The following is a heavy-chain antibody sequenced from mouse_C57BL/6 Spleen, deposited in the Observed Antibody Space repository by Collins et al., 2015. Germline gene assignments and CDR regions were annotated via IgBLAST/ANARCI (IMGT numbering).Heavy chain of an antibody. CDR2: IRSKSNNYAT. J-gene: IGHJ3*01. Sequence: EVQLVETGGGLVQPKGSLKLSCAASGFTFNTNAMNWVRQAPGKGLEWVARIRSKSNNYATYYADSVKDRFTISRDDSQSMLYLQMNNLKTEDTAMYYCVSGMWFAYWGQGTLVTVSA. CDR3: VSGMWFAY. V-gene: IGHV10S3*01. D-gene: IGHD4-1*01. CDR1: GFTFNTNA.